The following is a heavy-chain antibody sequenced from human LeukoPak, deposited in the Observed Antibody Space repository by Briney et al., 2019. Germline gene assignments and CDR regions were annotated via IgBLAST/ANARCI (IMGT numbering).Heavy chain of an antibody. CDR2: INHSGST. D-gene: IGHD4-17*01. V-gene: IGHV4-34*01. CDR1: GGSFSGYY. CDR3: ARGWLHRDYVDPEFDY. Sequence: SETLSLTCAVYGGSFSGYYWSWIRQPPGKGLEWIGEINHSGSTNYNPSLKSRVTISVDTSKNQFSLKLSSVTAADTAVYYCARGWLHRDYVDPEFDYWGQGTLVTVSS. J-gene: IGHJ4*02.